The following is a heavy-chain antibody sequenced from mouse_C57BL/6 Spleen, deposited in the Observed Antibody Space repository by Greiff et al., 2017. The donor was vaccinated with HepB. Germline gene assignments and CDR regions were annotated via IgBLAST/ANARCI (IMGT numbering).Heavy chain of an antibody. CDR1: GYTFTDYY. D-gene: IGHD1-1*01. Sequence: QVHVKQSGAELVRPGASVKLSCKASGYTFTDYYINWVKQRPGQGLEWIARIYPGSGNTYYNEKFKGKATLTAEKSSSTASMQLSSLTSEDSAVYLCTRYTTVVDWYFDVWGTGTTVTVSS. J-gene: IGHJ1*03. CDR3: TRYTTVVDWYFDV. V-gene: IGHV1-76*01. CDR2: IYPGSGNT.